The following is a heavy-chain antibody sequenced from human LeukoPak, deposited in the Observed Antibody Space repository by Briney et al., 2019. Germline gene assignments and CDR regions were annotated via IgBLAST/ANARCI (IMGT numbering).Heavy chain of an antibody. CDR3: ARGPDDALDI. CDR1: GGSFSGYY. J-gene: IGHJ3*02. CDR2: IYYSGST. V-gene: IGHV4-34*01. Sequence: SETLSLTCAVYGGSFSGYYWSWIRQPPGKGLEWIGSIYYSGSTYYNPSLKSRVTMSVDTSKNQFSLKLSSVTAADTAVYYCARGPDDALDIWGQGTMVTVSS.